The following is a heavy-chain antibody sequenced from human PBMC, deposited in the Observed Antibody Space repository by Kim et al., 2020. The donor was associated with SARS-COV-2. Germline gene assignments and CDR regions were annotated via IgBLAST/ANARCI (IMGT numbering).Heavy chain of an antibody. CDR2: IYYSGST. CDR1: GGSISSYY. V-gene: IGHV4-59*13. D-gene: IGHD4-17*01. Sequence: SETLSLTCTVSGGSISSYYWSWIRQPPGKGLEWIGYIYYSGSTNYNPSLKSRVTISVDTSKNQFSLKLSSVTAADTAVYYCARDYGGNAKKWGYYFDYWGQGTLVTVSS. J-gene: IGHJ4*02. CDR3: ARDYGGNAKKWGYYFDY.